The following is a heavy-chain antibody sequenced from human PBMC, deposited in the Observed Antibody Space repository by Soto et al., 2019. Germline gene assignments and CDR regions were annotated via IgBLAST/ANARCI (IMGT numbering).Heavy chain of an antibody. Sequence: ASVKVSCQASGYSFTDYHIQWLRQAPVQGLEWLGRINPKSGGTSTAQKFQGWVTMTRDRSISTVYMELTRLRSDDTAVYYCARAIDWLLGTYYYGMDVWGQGTTVNVSS. CDR1: GYSFTDYH. J-gene: IGHJ6*02. D-gene: IGHD3-9*01. CDR2: INPKSGGT. CDR3: ARAIDWLLGTYYYGMDV. V-gene: IGHV1-2*04.